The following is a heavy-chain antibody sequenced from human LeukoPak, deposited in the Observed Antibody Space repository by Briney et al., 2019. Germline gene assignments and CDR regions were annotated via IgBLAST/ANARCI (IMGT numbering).Heavy chain of an antibody. CDR2: INHSGST. CDR1: GGSFSGYY. D-gene: IGHD3-10*01. V-gene: IGHV4-34*01. J-gene: IGHJ4*02. CDR3: ARDLIVPVGLTGSGSYSTDY. Sequence: KASETLSLTCAVYGGSFSGYYWSWIRQPPGKGLEWIGEINHSGSTNYNPSLKSRVTMSVDTSKNQFSLNLSSVTAADTAVYFCARDLIVPVGLTGSGSYSTDYWGQGTLVTVSS.